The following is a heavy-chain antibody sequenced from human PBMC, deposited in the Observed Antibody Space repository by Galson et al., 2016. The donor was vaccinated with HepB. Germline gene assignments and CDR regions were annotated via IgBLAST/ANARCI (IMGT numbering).Heavy chain of an antibody. D-gene: IGHD3-10*01. Sequence: SLRLSCAVSGFSFGDYAMHWVRQAPGRGLEWISGINWNSGTIDYADSVKGRFTISRDNAKKSLYLQMNSLRPEDTAFYYCAKERQRYGSGHYYGLDVWGIGTLVTVSS. CDR2: INWNSGTI. V-gene: IGHV3-9*01. J-gene: IGHJ6*04. CDR3: AKERQRYGSGHYYGLDV. CDR1: GFSFGDYA.